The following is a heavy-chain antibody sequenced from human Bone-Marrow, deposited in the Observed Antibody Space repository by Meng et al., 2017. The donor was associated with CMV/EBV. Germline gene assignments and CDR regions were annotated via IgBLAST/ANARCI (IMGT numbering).Heavy chain of an antibody. J-gene: IGHJ6*02. CDR3: ARGYPQGIVGMDV. D-gene: IGHD1-26*01. CDR2: ISYDGSNK. Sequence: GESLKISCAASGFTFSSYAMHWVRQAPGKGLEWVAVISYDGSNKYYADSVKGRFTISRDNSKNTPYLQMNSLRAEDTAVYYCARGYPQGIVGMDVWGQGTTVTVSS. V-gene: IGHV3-30*04. CDR1: GFTFSSYA.